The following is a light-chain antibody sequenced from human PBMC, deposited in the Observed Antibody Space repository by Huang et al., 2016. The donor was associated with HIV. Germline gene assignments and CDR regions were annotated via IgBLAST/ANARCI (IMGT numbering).Light chain of an antibody. V-gene: IGKV3-11*01. CDR3: QQRNNWPPWT. J-gene: IGKJ1*01. Sequence: EIVLTQSPATLSLSPGEGATLSCRASQSIASYLAWYQQRPGQAPRLLIYDASIRATGIPARFSGRGSGTDFTLTISSLEPEDFAVYYCQQRNNWPPWTFGQGTKVELK. CDR2: DAS. CDR1: QSIASY.